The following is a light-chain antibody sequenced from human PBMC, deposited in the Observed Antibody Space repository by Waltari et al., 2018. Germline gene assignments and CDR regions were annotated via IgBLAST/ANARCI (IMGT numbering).Light chain of an antibody. CDR2: ANN. V-gene: IGLV6-57*03. J-gene: IGLJ3*02. CDR1: SGSVTGHL. Sequence: NFMLTQSHSVSESPGRTVTISCTRRSGSVTGHLLQWYQQRPGSAPTPLIYANNQRPSGVPDRFSGSIDRSSNSASLTISGLKTEDEADYYCQSYDNNIWLFGGGTKVTVL. CDR3: QSYDNNIWL.